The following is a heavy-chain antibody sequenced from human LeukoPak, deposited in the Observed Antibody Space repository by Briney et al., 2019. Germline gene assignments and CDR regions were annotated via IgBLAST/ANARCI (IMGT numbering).Heavy chain of an antibody. CDR1: GFSFSSFE. CDR2: ISASDASP. D-gene: IGHD6-6*01. J-gene: IGHJ4*02. V-gene: IGHV3-23*01. CDR3: AKASPYSTSSLTFYDL. Sequence: GGSLRFSCAASGFSFSSFEMSWVRQAPGKGLDWVSAISASDASPFYADSVRGRFTISRDNSKNTLFLQMNGLRVDDTAVYYCAKASPYSTSSLTFYDLWGQGTLVTVSS.